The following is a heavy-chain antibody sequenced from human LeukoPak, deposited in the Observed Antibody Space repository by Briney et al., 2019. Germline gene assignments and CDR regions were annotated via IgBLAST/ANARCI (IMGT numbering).Heavy chain of an antibody. CDR3: ARDFGFGSA. CDR2: IFTSGTT. D-gene: IGHD6-19*01. Sequence: SQTLSLTCSVSGGSISSSYWSWSRQPAGKGLEWIGRIFTSGTTEYNPSLKSRVTMSVDTSKNQFSLKLTSVTAADTAVYYCARDFGFGSAWGQGALVTVSS. V-gene: IGHV4-4*07. J-gene: IGHJ5*02. CDR1: GGSISSSY.